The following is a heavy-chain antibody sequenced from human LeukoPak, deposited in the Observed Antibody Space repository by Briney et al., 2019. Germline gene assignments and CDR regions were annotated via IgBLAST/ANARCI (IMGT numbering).Heavy chain of an antibody. CDR2: MNIDGSEK. CDR3: ARDPVEWELLLDY. J-gene: IGHJ4*02. CDR1: GFTFSSYW. D-gene: IGHD1-26*01. Sequence: GGSLRLSCAASGFTFSSYWMGWVRQAPGKRLEWVANMNIDGSEKYYADSAKGRFTISRDNARNSVYLRMNSLRVEDTAVYYCARDPVEWELLLDYWGQGTLVTVSS. V-gene: IGHV3-7*01.